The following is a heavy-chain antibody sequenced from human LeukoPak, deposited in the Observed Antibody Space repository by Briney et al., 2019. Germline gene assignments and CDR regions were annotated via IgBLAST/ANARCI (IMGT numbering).Heavy chain of an antibody. CDR3: AREAGYSGYELLDY. D-gene: IGHD5-12*01. CDR2: IYTSGST. CDR1: GGSISSGSYY. Sequence: TSQTLSLTCTVSGGSISSGSYYWSWTRQPAGKGLEWIGRIYTSGSTNYNPSLKSRVTISVDTSKNQFSLKLSSVTAADTAVYYCAREAGYSGYELLDYWGQGTLVTVSS. V-gene: IGHV4-61*02. J-gene: IGHJ4*02.